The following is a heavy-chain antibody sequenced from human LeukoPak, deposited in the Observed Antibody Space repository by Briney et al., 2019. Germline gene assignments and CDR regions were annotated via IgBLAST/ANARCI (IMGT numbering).Heavy chain of an antibody. CDR3: ARGGDTAMND. CDR2: INHSGST. Sequence: SETLSLTCAVYGVSFSGYYWSWIRQPPGKGLEWIGEINHSGSTNYNPSLKSRVTISVDTSKNQFSLKLSSVTAADTAVYYCARGGDTAMNDWGQGTLVTVSS. D-gene: IGHD5-18*01. CDR1: GVSFSGYY. V-gene: IGHV4-34*01. J-gene: IGHJ4*02.